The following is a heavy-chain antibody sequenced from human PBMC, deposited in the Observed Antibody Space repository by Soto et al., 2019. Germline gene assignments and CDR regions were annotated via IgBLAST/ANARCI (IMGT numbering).Heavy chain of an antibody. J-gene: IGHJ4*02. V-gene: IGHV6-1*01. D-gene: IGHD2-8*01. Sequence: PSQTLSLTCSISGDSVSSLSAAWNSIRQXPWRGLEWLARTYYRSKWYNEYAESVESRITINPDTSMNQFSLQLNSVTPEDTAVYDCARDRSPLQFFSNGGYISPCFVYPGQGTPFSVS. CDR2: TYYRSKWYN. CDR1: GDSVSSLSAA. CDR3: ARDRSPLQFFSNGGYISPCFVY.